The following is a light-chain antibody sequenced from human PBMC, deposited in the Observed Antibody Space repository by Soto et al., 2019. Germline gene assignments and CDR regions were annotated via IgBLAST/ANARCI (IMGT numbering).Light chain of an antibody. V-gene: IGKV2-28*01. J-gene: IGKJ1*01. CDR3: MQTLQSRT. CDR1: QSLVHSNGYNY. CDR2: MGS. Sequence: IVVTQSPLSLPVTPGEPASISCRSSQSLVHSNGYNYLDWYLQKPGQSPQALIYMGSNRASGVPDRFSGSGSGTDFTLKISRVEAEDVGVYYCMQTLQSRTFGQGTKV.